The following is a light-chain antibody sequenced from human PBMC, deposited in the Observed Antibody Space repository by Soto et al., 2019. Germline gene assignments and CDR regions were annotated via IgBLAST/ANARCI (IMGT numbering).Light chain of an antibody. J-gene: IGLJ2*01. CDR3: QSFVSTVIGLV. CDR1: SSNIGAGYG. CDR2: CNT. Sequence: QAVVTQPPSVSGAPGQRVTISCTGSSSNIGAGYGVHWYQQLPGIAPKLLVYCNTNRPSGVPDRFSVSKSATSSSLAITGLQAEYEADYYFQSFVSTVIGLVFGVVTKLTVL. V-gene: IGLV1-40*01.